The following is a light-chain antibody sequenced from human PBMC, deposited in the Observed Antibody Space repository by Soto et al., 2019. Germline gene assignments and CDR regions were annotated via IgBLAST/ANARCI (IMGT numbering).Light chain of an antibody. J-gene: IGKJ1*01. Sequence: DIQMTQSPSTLSASFGARITITCRARQTIGRWLAWYQQKPGKAPKVLIYEATGLERGVPSRFSGSGSGTEFTLTISTLQPDDFATYYCQESNSYLTFGQGAKVDI. CDR1: QTIGRW. CDR2: EAT. CDR3: QESNSYLT. V-gene: IGKV1-5*03.